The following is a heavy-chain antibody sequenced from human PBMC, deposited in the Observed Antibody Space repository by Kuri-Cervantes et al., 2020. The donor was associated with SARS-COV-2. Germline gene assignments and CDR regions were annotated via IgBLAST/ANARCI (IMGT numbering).Heavy chain of an antibody. Sequence: GGSLRLSCAASGFTFGDYSMNWVRQAPGKGLEWVSSISSSSGSYILYTDSVKGRFTVSRDDAKNSLYLQMNSLRAEDSAVYYCARDLRMGKSLDYWGQGTLVTVSS. D-gene: IGHD3-16*01. CDR1: GFTFGDYS. V-gene: IGHV3-21*01. J-gene: IGHJ4*02. CDR2: ISSSSGSYI. CDR3: ARDLRMGKSLDY.